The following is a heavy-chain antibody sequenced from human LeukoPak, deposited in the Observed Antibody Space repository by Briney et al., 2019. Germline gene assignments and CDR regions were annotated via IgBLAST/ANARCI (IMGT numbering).Heavy chain of an antibody. CDR1: GFTFSSYE. Sequence: GGSLRLSCAASGFTFSSYEMNWVRQAPGKGLEWVSYISSSGGSIYYADSVKGRFTISRDNAKNSLYLQMNSLRPEDTAVYYCVRVSRGSGGYFDYWGQGTLVTVSS. CDR2: ISSSGGSI. CDR3: VRVSRGSGGYFDY. V-gene: IGHV3-48*03. J-gene: IGHJ4*02. D-gene: IGHD3-10*01.